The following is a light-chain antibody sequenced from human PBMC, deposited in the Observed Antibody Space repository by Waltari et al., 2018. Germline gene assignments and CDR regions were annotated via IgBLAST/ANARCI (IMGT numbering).Light chain of an antibody. V-gene: IGLV1-40*01. J-gene: IGLJ3*02. CDR3: QSYDTNLRDWV. Sequence: QSVLTQPPSVSGAPGQRVTISCIGYRPNLGAGYDVQWYQQLPGTAPKLLIYGDTSRPSGVPDRFSASKSGTSVSLAITGLQPEDEAHYYCQSYDTNLRDWVFGGGTKLTVL. CDR2: GDT. CDR1: RPNLGAGYD.